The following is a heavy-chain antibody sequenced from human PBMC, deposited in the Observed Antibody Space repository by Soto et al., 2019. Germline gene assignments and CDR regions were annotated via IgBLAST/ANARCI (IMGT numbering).Heavy chain of an antibody. Sequence: GESLKISCKGSGYSFTNFWIAWVRQMPGKGLESMGVIYPGDSDTRYIPSFQGQVTISADRSISTAYLQWSNLKASDTAMYYCARLPHGPYYDNSGYNPFDYWGQGTLVTVSS. J-gene: IGHJ4*02. CDR1: GYSFTNFW. V-gene: IGHV5-51*01. CDR3: ARLPHGPYYDNSGYNPFDY. CDR2: IYPGDSDT. D-gene: IGHD3-22*01.